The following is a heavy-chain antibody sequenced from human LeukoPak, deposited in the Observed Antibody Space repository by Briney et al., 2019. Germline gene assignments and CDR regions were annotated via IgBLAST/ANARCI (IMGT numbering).Heavy chain of an antibody. CDR3: AKTDRAEYYYDSSGYSPFDY. J-gene: IGHJ4*02. Sequence: GGSLRLSCAASGFTFSSYAMSWVRQAPGKGLEWVSAISGSGGSTYYADSVEGRFTISRDNSKNTLYLQMNSLRAEDTAVYYCAKTDRAEYYYDSSGYSPFDYWGQGTLVTVSS. V-gene: IGHV3-23*01. CDR1: GFTFSSYA. D-gene: IGHD3-22*01. CDR2: ISGSGGST.